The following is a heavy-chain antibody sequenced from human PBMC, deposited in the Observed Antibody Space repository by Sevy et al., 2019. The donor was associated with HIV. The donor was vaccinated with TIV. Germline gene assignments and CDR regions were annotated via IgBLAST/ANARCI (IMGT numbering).Heavy chain of an antibody. CDR2: IIPIFGTA. CDR1: GGTFSSYA. D-gene: IGHD2-15*01. Sequence: ASLKVSCKASGGTFSSYAISWVRQAPGQGLEWMGGIIPIFGTANYAQKFQGRVTITADESTSTAYMELSSLRSEDTAVYYCARQRGLGYCSGGSCGWFDPWGQGTLVTVSS. J-gene: IGHJ5*02. V-gene: IGHV1-69*13. CDR3: ARQRGLGYCSGGSCGWFDP.